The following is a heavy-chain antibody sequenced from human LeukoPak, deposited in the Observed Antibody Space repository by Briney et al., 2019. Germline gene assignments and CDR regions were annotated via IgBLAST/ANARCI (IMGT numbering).Heavy chain of an antibody. CDR1: GFTFSSYA. J-gene: IGHJ4*02. V-gene: IGHV3-23*01. D-gene: IGHD4-23*01. Sequence: GGSLRLSCAASGFTFSSYAMTWVRQAPGKGLEWVSSFSFNGESTYYADSAKGRFTISRDSSKNTLHLQMTSLRAEDTAVYYCAKPLYSGKARNFFDYWGQGTLVTVSS. CDR3: AKPLYSGKARNFFDY. CDR2: FSFNGEST.